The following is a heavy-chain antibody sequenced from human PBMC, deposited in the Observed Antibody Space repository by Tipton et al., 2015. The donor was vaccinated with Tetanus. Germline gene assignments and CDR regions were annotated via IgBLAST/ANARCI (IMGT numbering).Heavy chain of an antibody. J-gene: IGHJ4*02. CDR1: GGPLRSGDHY. CDR3: ARGWGSSWYYFDY. V-gene: IGHV4-30-4*08. D-gene: IGHD6-13*01. CDR2: IYYSGTT. Sequence: LVKPSETLSLTCTVSGGPLRSGDHYWSWIRQPPGKGLEWIGYIYYSGTTYYSPSLKSRVTISVDTSNNHFSLKLSSVTAADTAVYYCARGWGSSWYYFDYWGQGILVTVSS.